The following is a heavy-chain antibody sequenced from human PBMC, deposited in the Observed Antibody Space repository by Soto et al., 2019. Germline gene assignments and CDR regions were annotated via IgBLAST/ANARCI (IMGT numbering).Heavy chain of an antibody. CDR3: ARQEGMTETPDY. Sequence: SETLSLTCTVSGGSISSSSYYWGWIRQPPGKGLEWIGSIYYSGSTYYNPSLKSRVTISVDTSKNQFSLKLSSVTAADTAVYYCARQEGMTETPDYWGQGTLVTVSS. D-gene: IGHD1-20*01. V-gene: IGHV4-39*01. CDR1: GGSISSSSYY. J-gene: IGHJ4*02. CDR2: IYYSGST.